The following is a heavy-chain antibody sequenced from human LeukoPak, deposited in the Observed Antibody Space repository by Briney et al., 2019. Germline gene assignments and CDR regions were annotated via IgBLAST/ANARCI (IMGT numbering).Heavy chain of an antibody. V-gene: IGHV4-59*11. CDR3: ARGEGERYYVNFFDY. D-gene: IGHD1-26*01. CDR1: GGSLIGHY. Sequence: SATLSLICSVSGGSLIGHYWSWFRQPPGKGLEWIGYFYYSGSTNYHPSLKSRVTISVDTSKNQFSLKVNSVTSADTAVYYCARGEGERYYVNFFDYWGHGKLVSVSS. J-gene: IGHJ4*01. CDR2: FYYSGST.